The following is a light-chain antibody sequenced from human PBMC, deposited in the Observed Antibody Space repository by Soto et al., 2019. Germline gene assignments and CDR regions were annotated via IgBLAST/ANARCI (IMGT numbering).Light chain of an antibody. Sequence: EMVLTQSPGTLSLSPGARATLSCRASQSVSSSYLAWYQQKPGQAPRLLIYGASSRATGIPDRFSGSGSGTDFTLTISRLEPEDFALYYCQQYGSSPPWTFGQGTKVEIK. V-gene: IGKV3-20*01. CDR3: QQYGSSPPWT. CDR2: GAS. CDR1: QSVSSSY. J-gene: IGKJ1*01.